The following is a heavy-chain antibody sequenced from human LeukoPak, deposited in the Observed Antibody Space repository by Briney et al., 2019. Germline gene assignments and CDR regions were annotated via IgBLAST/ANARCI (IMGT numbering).Heavy chain of an antibody. CDR2: ISSSSSYI. J-gene: IGHJ4*02. V-gene: IGHV3-21*01. CDR1: GFTFSSYS. D-gene: IGHD2-15*01. Sequence: GGSLRLSCAASGFTFSSYSMNWVRQAPGKGLEWVSSISSSSSYIYYADSVKGRFTISRDNAKNSLYLQMNSLRAEDTAVYYCARVVSTPFDGRKSSLDSGGQGILVTVSS. CDR3: ARVVSTPFDGRKSSLDS.